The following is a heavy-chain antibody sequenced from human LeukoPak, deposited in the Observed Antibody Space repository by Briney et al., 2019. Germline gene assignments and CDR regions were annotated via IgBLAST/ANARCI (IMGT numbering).Heavy chain of an antibody. Sequence: SVKVSCKASGGTFSSYAISWVRQAPGQGLEWMGGIIPIFGTANYAQKFQGRVTITADESTSTAYMELRSLRSDDTAVYYCARYSSGYPAHWGQGTMVTVSS. J-gene: IGHJ3*01. V-gene: IGHV1-69*13. D-gene: IGHD3-22*01. CDR1: GGTFSSYA. CDR2: IIPIFGTA. CDR3: ARYSSGYPAH.